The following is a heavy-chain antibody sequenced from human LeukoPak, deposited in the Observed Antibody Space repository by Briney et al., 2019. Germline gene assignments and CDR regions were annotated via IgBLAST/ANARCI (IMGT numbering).Heavy chain of an antibody. V-gene: IGHV3-23*01. CDR1: GFTFNSFA. D-gene: IGHD5-18*01. Sequence: PGGSLRLSCAASGFTFNSFAMNWVRQTPGKGLEWVSAISGSGGSTYYADSVKGRFAISRDNSKNTLYLQMNSLRAEDTAVYYCAKGYNYDFGHNVGDYYYYMAVWGKGTTVTVSS. CDR2: ISGSGGST. J-gene: IGHJ6*03. CDR3: AKGYNYDFGHNVGDYYYYMAV.